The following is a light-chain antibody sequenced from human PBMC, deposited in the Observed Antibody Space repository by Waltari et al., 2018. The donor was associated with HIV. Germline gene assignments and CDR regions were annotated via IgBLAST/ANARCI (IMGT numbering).Light chain of an antibody. Sequence: AIQLTQSPSSLSASVGDRVTITCRTSQGITNAIAWYQQRPGKPPKLLIYEASNLDSGVPSRFSGSGSGTDFTLTISSLQPEGFATYYCQQFQTFPLTFGGGTNIEIK. V-gene: IGKV1-13*02. CDR2: EAS. J-gene: IGKJ4*01. CDR3: QQFQTFPLT. CDR1: QGITNA.